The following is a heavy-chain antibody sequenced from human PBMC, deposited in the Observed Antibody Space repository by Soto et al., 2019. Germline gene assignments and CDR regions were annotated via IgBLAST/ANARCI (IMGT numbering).Heavy chain of an antibody. CDR2: INPSGGNT. CDR3: TTSEGY. CDR1: VYTFTSYF. Sequence: ASVKVSCKTSVYTFTSYFMHGVRRAPGRGLEWMGIINPSGGNTNYAQDFQGRVTMTRDTSTSTVSMELSSLRSDETAINYCTTSEGYWGQGTLVTVPS. V-gene: IGHV1-46*01. J-gene: IGHJ4*02.